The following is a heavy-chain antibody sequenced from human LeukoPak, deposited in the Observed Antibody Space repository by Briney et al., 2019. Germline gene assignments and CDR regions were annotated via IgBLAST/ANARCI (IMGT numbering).Heavy chain of an antibody. J-gene: IGHJ5*02. CDR3: ARGFAPVWWPSPVWFDP. D-gene: IGHD4/OR15-4a*01. CDR1: GYTFTGYG. V-gene: IGHV1-18*01. CDR2: ISAYNGNT. Sequence: ASVKVSCKASGYTFTGYGISWVRQAPGQGLEWMGWISAYNGNTNYAQKLQGRVTMTTDTSTSTAYMELRSLRSDDTAVYYCARGFAPVWWPSPVWFDPWGQGTLVTVSS.